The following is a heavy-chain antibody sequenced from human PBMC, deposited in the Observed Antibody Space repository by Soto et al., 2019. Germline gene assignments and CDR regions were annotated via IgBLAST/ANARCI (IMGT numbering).Heavy chain of an antibody. CDR1: GGCISSGGYS. CDR2: IYHSGST. CDR3: ARDQGYPTNGVCYDNWFDP. D-gene: IGHD2-8*01. V-gene: IGHV4-30-2*01. Sequence: TLSLTCAVCGGCISSGGYSWSWIRQPPGKGLEWIGYIYHSGSTYYNPSLKSRVTISVDRSKNQFSLKLSSVTAADTAVYYCARDQGYPTNGVCYDNWFDPWGQGTLVTVSS. J-gene: IGHJ5*02.